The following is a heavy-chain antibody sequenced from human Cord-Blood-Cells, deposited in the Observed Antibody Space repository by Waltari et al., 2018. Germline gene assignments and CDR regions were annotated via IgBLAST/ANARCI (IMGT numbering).Heavy chain of an antibody. CDR3: ASVGYSSGWYYFDY. CDR1: GFTFSSYA. D-gene: IGHD6-19*01. Sequence: QVQLVESGGGVVQPGRSLRLSCAASGFTFSSYAMHWVLQAPGKGLEWVAVISYDGSNKYYADSVKGRFTISRDNSKNTLYLQMNSLRAEDTAVYYCASVGYSSGWYYFDYWGQGTLVTVSS. J-gene: IGHJ4*02. CDR2: ISYDGSNK. V-gene: IGHV3-30-3*01.